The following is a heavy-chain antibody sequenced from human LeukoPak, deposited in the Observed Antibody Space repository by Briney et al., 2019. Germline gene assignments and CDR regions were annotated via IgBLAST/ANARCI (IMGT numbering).Heavy chain of an antibody. J-gene: IGHJ6*03. CDR1: GYTFTGYY. V-gene: IGHV1-2*02. CDR3: ARDLVVVNYYYMDV. Sequence: ASVKVSCKASGYTFTGYYMHWVRQAPGQGLEWMGWINPNSGGTNYAQKFQGRVTMTRDTSISTAYMELSRLRSDDTAVYYCARDLVVVNYYYMDVWGKGTTVTVSS. CDR2: INPNSGGT. D-gene: IGHD2-2*01.